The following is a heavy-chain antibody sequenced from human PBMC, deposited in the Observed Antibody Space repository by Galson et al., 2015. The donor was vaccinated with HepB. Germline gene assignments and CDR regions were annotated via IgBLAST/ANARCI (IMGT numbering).Heavy chain of an antibody. CDR3: ARFLQYSSGWYYSDY. CDR2: IYYSGST. J-gene: IGHJ4*02. D-gene: IGHD6-19*01. Sequence: SETLSLTCTVSGGPISSYYWSWIRQPPGQGLEWIGYIYYSGSTNYNPSLQSRVTISVDTSKNQFSLKLSSVTAADTAVYYCARFLQYSSGWYYSDYWGQGTLVTVSS. CDR1: GGPISSYY. V-gene: IGHV4-59*01.